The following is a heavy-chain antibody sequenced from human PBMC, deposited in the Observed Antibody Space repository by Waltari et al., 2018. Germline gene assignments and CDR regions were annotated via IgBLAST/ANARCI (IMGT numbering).Heavy chain of an antibody. J-gene: IGHJ5*02. Sequence: QVQLVQSGAEVKNPGSTLKVSCKTSVGAFSTYAISWVRQAPGQGLEWMGLSPISGTADYSQKYQGRITNTADESTSTAYMELSGLKSDDTAVYYCATFGGNSNWFDPWGQGTLVTVSS. D-gene: IGHD1-7*01. V-gene: IGHV1-69*01. CDR2: LSPISGTA. CDR3: ATFGGNSNWFDP. CDR1: VGAFSTYA.